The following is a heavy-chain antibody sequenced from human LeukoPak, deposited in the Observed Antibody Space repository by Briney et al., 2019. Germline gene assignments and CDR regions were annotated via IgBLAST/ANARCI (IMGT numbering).Heavy chain of an antibody. CDR1: GYTFTGYY. J-gene: IGHJ5*02. V-gene: IGHV1-2*02. Sequence: ASVKVSCKASGYTFTGYYMHWVRQAPGQGLEWMGWINPNSGGTNYAQKIQGRVTMTRDTSISTAYMELSRLRSDDTAVYYCARAMVRGVIDVNWFDPWGQGTLVTASS. CDR3: ARAMVRGVIDVNWFDP. D-gene: IGHD3-10*01. CDR2: INPNSGGT.